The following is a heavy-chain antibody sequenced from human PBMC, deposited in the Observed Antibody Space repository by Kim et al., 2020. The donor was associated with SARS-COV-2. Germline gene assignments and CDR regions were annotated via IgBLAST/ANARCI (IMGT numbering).Heavy chain of an antibody. J-gene: IGHJ3*02. Sequence: SVKVSCKASGGTFSSYAISWVRQAPGQGLEWMGGIIPIFGTANYAQKFQGRVTITADESTSTAYMELSSLRSEDTAVYYCAREGDYYDSSGYYYPDAFDIWGQGTMVTVSS. D-gene: IGHD3-22*01. CDR1: GGTFSSYA. CDR2: IIPIFGTA. CDR3: AREGDYYDSSGYYYPDAFDI. V-gene: IGHV1-69*13.